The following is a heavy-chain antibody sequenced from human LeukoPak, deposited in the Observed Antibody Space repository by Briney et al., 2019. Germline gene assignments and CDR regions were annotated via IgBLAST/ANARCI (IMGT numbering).Heavy chain of an antibody. CDR3: ARGYAYGDTVSFDY. J-gene: IGHJ4*02. V-gene: IGHV4-59*01. Sequence: PSETLSLTCTVSVGSIRGLYWSWIRQPRGKGREWMGYIYYSGSTTYNPSLKSRVTISVDTSKTQFSLRLRSVTAAYSALYYCARGYAYGDTVSFDYWGQGALVTVSS. CDR1: VGSIRGLY. CDR2: IYYSGST. D-gene: IGHD4-17*01.